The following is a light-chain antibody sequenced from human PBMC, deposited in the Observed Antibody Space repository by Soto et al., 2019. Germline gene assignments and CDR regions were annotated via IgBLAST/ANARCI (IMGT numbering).Light chain of an antibody. CDR2: DVS. J-gene: IGLJ2*01. CDR1: SSDIGAYDY. Sequence: QSALTQPASVSGSPGQSITISCTGTSSDIGAYDYVSWYQQHPGKVPKLMIYDVSNRPSGVSNRFSGSKSGNTASLTISGLQAEDEADYYCGSYTSSNSVIFGGGTKLTVL. V-gene: IGLV2-14*01. CDR3: GSYTSSNSVI.